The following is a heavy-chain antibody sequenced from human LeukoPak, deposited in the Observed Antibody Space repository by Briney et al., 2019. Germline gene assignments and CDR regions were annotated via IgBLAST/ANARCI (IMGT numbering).Heavy chain of an antibody. D-gene: IGHD2-2*01. J-gene: IGHJ4*02. V-gene: IGHV1-18*01. CDR3: ARDIATVVHQE. Sequence: WASVKVSCKASGHTFTSYGISWVRQAPGQGLEWMGWISGYSGNTNYVQKFQGRVTMATDTSTSTVYMELRSLRSDDTAVYYCARDIATVVHQEWGQGTLVTVSS. CDR1: GHTFTSYG. CDR2: ISGYSGNT.